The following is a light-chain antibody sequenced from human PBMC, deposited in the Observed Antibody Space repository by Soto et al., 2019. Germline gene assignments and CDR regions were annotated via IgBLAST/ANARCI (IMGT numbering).Light chain of an antibody. V-gene: IGKV3-11*01. CDR3: QQRDDWPPWT. CDR1: QSVSNY. CDR2: DAS. Sequence: IVLTQSPATLSLSPGERATLSCRASQSVSNYLAWYQQKPGQAPRLLIYDASNRATGIPARFSGSGSGTDFTLIISSLEPEDFAVYYCQQRDDWPPWTFGQGTKVDIK. J-gene: IGKJ1*01.